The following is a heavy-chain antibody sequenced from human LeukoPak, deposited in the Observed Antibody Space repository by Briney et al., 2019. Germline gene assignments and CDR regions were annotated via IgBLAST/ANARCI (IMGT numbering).Heavy chain of an antibody. D-gene: IGHD6-19*01. V-gene: IGHV4-59*12. J-gene: IGHJ5*02. Sequence: SETLSLTCTVSGDAINNDYWSWLRQPPGKGLEWMGYINFSGRINYNPSLKSRVTISVDTSKNQFSLKLSSVTAADTAVYYCARGRVSGWYRRLFDAWGQGTLVTVSS. CDR1: GDAINNDY. CDR2: INFSGRI. CDR3: ARGRVSGWYRRLFDA.